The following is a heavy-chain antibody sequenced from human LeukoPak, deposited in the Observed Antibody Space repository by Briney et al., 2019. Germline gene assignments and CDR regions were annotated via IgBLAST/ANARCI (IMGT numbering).Heavy chain of an antibody. CDR2: IIPIFGTA. CDR3: ARGAVPAAISPQLTR. V-gene: IGHV1-69*13. CDR1: GGTFSSYA. Sequence: SVKVSCKASGGTFSSYAISWVRQAPGQGLEWMGGIIPIFGTANYAQKFQGRVTITADESTSTAYMELSSLRSEDTAVYYCARGAVPAAISPQLTRWGQGTLVTVSS. J-gene: IGHJ4*02. D-gene: IGHD2-2*01.